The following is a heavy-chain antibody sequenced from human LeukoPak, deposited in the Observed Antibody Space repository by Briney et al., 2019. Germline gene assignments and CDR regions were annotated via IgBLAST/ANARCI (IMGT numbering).Heavy chain of an antibody. J-gene: IGHJ3*02. D-gene: IGHD2/OR15-2a*01. Sequence: GASVKVSCKASGGTFSSYAISWVRQAPGQGLEWMGGIIPIFGTANYAQKFQGRVTITADESTSTAYMELSSLRSEDTAVYYCVWSSRIPFSIWGQGTMVTVSS. CDR2: IIPIFGTA. CDR3: VWSSRIPFSI. V-gene: IGHV1-69*13. CDR1: GGTFSSYA.